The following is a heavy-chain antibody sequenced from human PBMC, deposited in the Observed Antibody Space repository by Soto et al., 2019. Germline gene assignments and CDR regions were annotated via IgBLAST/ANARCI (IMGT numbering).Heavy chain of an antibody. Sequence: EVQVVESGGGLVQPGGSLRLSCAASGFTFSNYWIHWVRQAPGKGLVWVSRINPDGSYTSYADSVKGRFTISGDNARSTLYLQMNSLRAEDTAVYYCASDMTGPKDYWGQGTLVTVSS. CDR3: ASDMTGPKDY. J-gene: IGHJ4*02. CDR1: GFTFSNYW. V-gene: IGHV3-74*01. D-gene: IGHD3-9*01. CDR2: INPDGSYT.